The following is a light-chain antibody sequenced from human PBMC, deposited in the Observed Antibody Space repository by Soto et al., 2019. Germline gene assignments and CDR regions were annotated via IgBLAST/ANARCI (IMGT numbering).Light chain of an antibody. J-gene: IGLJ1*01. V-gene: IGLV2-14*01. CDR3: SSYTSSSTLEV. CDR2: EVS. CDR1: SSDVGGYHY. Sequence: LTQPASVSGSPGQSITISCTGTSSDVGGYHYVSWYQHHPGKAPKLMLYEVSSRPSGVSNRFSGSKSGNTASLPISGLQTEDEADYYCSSYTSSSTLEVFGTGTKVTVL.